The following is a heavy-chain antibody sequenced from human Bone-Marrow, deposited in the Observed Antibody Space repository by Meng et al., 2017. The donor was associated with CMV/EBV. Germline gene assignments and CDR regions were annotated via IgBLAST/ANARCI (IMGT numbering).Heavy chain of an antibody. CDR2: IIPFLDVE. V-gene: IGHV1-69*02. CDR1: GFSFSSST. D-gene: IGHD1-7*01. Sequence: SVKVSFKASGFSFSSSTVSWVRQAPGQGLEWMGRIIPFLDVEDYAQKFQGRVTFTADKSTSTAYMELRSLSSEDTAVYYCASRTPGTSSYYHYTMDVWGQGTTVTLSS. CDR3: ASRTPGTSSYYHYTMDV. J-gene: IGHJ6*02.